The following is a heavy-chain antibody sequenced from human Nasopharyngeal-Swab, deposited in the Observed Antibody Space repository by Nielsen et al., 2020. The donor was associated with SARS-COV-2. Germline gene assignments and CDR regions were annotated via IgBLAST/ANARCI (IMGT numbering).Heavy chain of an antibody. CDR3: TTETIRFLELLLFDY. Sequence: GESLKISCAASGFTFSNAWTSWVRQAPGKGLEWVGRIKSKTDGGTIDYAAPVKGRFTISRDDSKNTLYLQMNSLKTEDTAVYYCTTETIRFLELLLFDYWGQGTLVTVSS. D-gene: IGHD3-3*01. V-gene: IGHV3-15*01. J-gene: IGHJ4*02. CDR2: IKSKTDGGTI. CDR1: GFTFSNAW.